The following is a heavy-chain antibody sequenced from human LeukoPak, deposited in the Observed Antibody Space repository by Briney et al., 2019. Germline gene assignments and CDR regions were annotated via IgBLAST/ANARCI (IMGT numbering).Heavy chain of an antibody. CDR1: GASISTYY. CDR3: ARDSRSSWRSYSYSYGMDV. D-gene: IGHD6-13*01. V-gene: IGHV4-59*01. J-gene: IGHJ6*02. CDR2: IYYGGST. Sequence: PSETLSLTCTVSGASISTYYWSWIRQAPGKGLEWIGYIYYGGSTSYNPSLKSRVTISVDTSKNQFSLRLSSVTAADTAVYYCARDSRSSWRSYSYSYGMDVWGQGTTVTVSS.